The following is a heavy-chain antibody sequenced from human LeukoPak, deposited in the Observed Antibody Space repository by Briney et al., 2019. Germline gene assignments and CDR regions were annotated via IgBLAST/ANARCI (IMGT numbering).Heavy chain of an antibody. D-gene: IGHD2-15*01. V-gene: IGHV4-39*02. J-gene: IGHJ5*02. CDR2: IYYSGST. CDR1: GXSITSSSQY. Sequence: SATLSLTCTVSGXSITSSSQYWGWIRQTPGKGLEWIGSIYYSGSTYYNPSLKSRVTISVDTSKSQFSLKLSSVTAADTAVYYCVTEPGYCTGGRCYGGWFDPGGQGTLVTVSS. CDR3: VTEPGYCTGGRCYGGWFDP.